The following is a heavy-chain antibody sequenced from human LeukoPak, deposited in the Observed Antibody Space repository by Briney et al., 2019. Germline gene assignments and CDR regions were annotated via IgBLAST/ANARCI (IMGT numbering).Heavy chain of an antibody. Sequence: HPGGSLRLSCAASGFTFSSYAMSWVRQAPGKGLEWVSAISGSGGSTYYADSVKGRFTISRDNSKNTLYLQMNSLRAEDTAVYYCAKSWALLLWFGELLDYFDYWGQGTLVTVSS. CDR3: AKSWALLLWFGELLDYFDY. CDR2: ISGSGGST. D-gene: IGHD3-10*01. CDR1: GFTFSSYA. V-gene: IGHV3-23*01. J-gene: IGHJ4*02.